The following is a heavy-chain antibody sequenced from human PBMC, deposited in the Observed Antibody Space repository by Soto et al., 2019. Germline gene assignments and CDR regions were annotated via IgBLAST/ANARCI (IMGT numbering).Heavy chain of an antibody. CDR1: GVTVGRYA. Sequence: SLKVSCKPAGVTVGRYASSWVRQAPGQGLEWVGGIIPIFGTANYAQKFQGRVTITADESTSTAYMELSSLRSEDTAVYYCARCVRDNWNNDAFDIWGQGTMVTVS. J-gene: IGHJ3*02. CDR2: IIPIFGTA. V-gene: IGHV1-69*13. D-gene: IGHD1-1*01. CDR3: ARCVRDNWNNDAFDI.